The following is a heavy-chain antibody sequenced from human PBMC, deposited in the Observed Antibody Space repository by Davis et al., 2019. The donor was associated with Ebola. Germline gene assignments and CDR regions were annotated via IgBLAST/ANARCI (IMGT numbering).Heavy chain of an antibody. CDR2: IGTAAEP. CDR1: GFTFSRYD. J-gene: IGHJ6*01. CDR3: ERGRSGYGPYYAIDV. Sequence: GESLKISCVASGFTFSRYDMHWVRQVAGKGLEWVSAIGTAAEPFYSGSVKGRFTISRENGKNSLYLQMNNLTVGDTAVYHCERGRSGYGPYYAIDVWGQGTTVTVSS. V-gene: IGHV3-13*05. D-gene: IGHD3-22*01.